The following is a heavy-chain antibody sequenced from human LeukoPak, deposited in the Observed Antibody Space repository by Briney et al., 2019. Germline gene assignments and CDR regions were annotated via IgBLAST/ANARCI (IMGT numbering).Heavy chain of an antibody. V-gene: IGHV4-38-2*02. CDR1: RYSISSAYY. D-gene: IGHD6-13*01. CDR3: ARDIAAAAFDAFDI. J-gene: IGHJ3*02. CDR2: IYHSGST. Sequence: PSETLSLTCTVSRYSISSAYYWGWIRQPPGKGLEWIGSIYHSGSTYYNPSLKSRVTISVDTSKNQFSLKLSSVTAADTAVYYCARDIAAAAFDAFDIWGQGTMVTVSS.